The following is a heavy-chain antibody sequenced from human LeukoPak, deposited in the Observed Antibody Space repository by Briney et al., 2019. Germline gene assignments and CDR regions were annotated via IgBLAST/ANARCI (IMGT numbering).Heavy chain of an antibody. Sequence: GGSLRLSCAASGFTFSDYNMRWIRQAPGKGLEWVSSISRSGSTKYYAESVKGRFTISRDNSKNTLYLQMNSLRAEDTAVYYCAKGTSYNWNDGWFDPWGNGILVTVSS. D-gene: IGHD1-20*01. V-gene: IGHV3-11*04. J-gene: IGHJ5*02. CDR2: ISRSGSTK. CDR1: GFTFSDYN. CDR3: AKGTSYNWNDGWFDP.